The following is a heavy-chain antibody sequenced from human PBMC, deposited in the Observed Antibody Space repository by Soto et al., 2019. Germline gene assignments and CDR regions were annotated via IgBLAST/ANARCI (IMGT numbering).Heavy chain of an antibody. Sequence: QVTLKESGPVLVKPTETLTLTCTVSGFSLSNARMGVSWIRQPTGKALEWLAHIFSNDEKSYSTSLKSRLTNXQXISNSQVVLTMTNMDPADTATYYCARIADSRLGFDYWGQGTLVTVSS. V-gene: IGHV2-26*01. CDR2: IFSNDEK. D-gene: IGHD3-22*01. CDR3: ARIADSRLGFDY. J-gene: IGHJ4*02. CDR1: GFSLSNARMG.